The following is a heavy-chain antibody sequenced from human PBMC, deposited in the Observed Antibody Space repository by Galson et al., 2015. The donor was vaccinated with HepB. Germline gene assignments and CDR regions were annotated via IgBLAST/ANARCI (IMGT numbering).Heavy chain of an antibody. Sequence: LRLSCAASGFTFSSYGMHWVRQAPDKGLEWVAVVSHDGSIKKYADSVKGRFTISRDNSKNTLFLQMNSLTTEDTAVYYCARELTIFGVVIVRYDAFDIWGQGTMVTVSS. V-gene: IGHV3-30*19. CDR2: VSHDGSIK. J-gene: IGHJ3*02. D-gene: IGHD3-3*01. CDR1: GFTFSSYG. CDR3: ARELTIFGVVIVRYDAFDI.